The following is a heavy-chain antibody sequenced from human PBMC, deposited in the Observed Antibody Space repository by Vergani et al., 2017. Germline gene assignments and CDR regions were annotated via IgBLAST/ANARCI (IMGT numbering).Heavy chain of an antibody. CDR2: ISAYNGNT. CDR3: AIIGGGYCSGGSCYAIDY. J-gene: IGHJ4*02. V-gene: IGHV1-18*01. CDR1: GGTFSSYG. Sequence: QVQLVQSGAEVNKPGSSVKVSCKASGGTFSSYGISWVRQAPGQGLEWMGWISAYNGNTNYAQKLQGRVTMTTDTSTSTAYMELRSLRSDDTAVYYCAIIGGGYCSGGSCYAIDYWGQGTLVTVSS. D-gene: IGHD2-15*01.